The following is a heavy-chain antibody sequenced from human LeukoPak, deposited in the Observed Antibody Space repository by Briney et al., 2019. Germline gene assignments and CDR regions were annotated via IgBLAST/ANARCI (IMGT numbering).Heavy chain of an antibody. J-gene: IGHJ5*02. Sequence: ASVTVSCKASGYTFTSYYMHWVRQAPGQGLEWMGIINPSGGSTSYAQKFQGRVTMTRDMSTSTVYMELSSLRSEDTAVYYCARVLSGGDWFDPWGQGTLVTVSS. D-gene: IGHD6-25*01. V-gene: IGHV1-46*01. CDR2: INPSGGST. CDR1: GYTFTSYY. CDR3: ARVLSGGDWFDP.